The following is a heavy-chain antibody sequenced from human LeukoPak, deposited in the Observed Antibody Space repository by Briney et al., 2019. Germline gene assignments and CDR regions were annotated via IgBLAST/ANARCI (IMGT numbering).Heavy chain of an antibody. V-gene: IGHV3-33*08. CDR3: ATEITYYYDSSGYYRAFDI. Sequence: GSLRLSCAASGFTFSSYGMHWVRQAPGNGLEWVAVIWYGGSNKYYADSVKGRFTISRDNSKNTLYLQMNSLRAEDTAVYYCATEITYYYDSSGYYRAFDIWGQGTMVTVSS. J-gene: IGHJ3*02. D-gene: IGHD3-22*01. CDR1: GFTFSSYG. CDR2: IWYGGSNK.